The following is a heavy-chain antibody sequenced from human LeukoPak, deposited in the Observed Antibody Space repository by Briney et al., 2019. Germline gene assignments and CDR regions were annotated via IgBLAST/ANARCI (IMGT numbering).Heavy chain of an antibody. CDR1: GFTFSSYG. CDR3: AKDAYYYGSGSYDYYYYMDV. Sequence: PGRSLRLSCAASGFTFSSYGMHWARQAPGKGLEWVAVISYDGSNKYYADSVKGRFTISRDNSKNTLYLQMNSLRAEDTAVYYCAKDAYYYGSGSYDYYYYMDVWGKGTTVTVSS. CDR2: ISYDGSNK. J-gene: IGHJ6*03. D-gene: IGHD3-10*01. V-gene: IGHV3-30*18.